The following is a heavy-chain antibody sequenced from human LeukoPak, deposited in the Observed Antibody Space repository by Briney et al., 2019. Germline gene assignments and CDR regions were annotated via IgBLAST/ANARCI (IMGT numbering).Heavy chain of an antibody. CDR3: ARGGRMVRGVIIWSHFDS. J-gene: IGHJ4*02. V-gene: IGHV1-46*01. D-gene: IGHD3-10*01. CDR2: INPSGGST. Sequence: ASVKVSCKASGYTFTSYYMHWVRQAPGQGLEWMGIINPSGGSTSYAQKSQDRVTITADTSTNTAYMELSSLRSEDTAVYYCARGGRMVRGVIIWSHFDSWGQGVLVTVSS. CDR1: GYTFTSYY.